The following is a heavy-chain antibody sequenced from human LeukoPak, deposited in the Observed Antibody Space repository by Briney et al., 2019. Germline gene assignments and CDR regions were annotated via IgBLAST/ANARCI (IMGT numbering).Heavy chain of an antibody. CDR2: IYYSGGT. D-gene: IGHD3-22*01. J-gene: IGHJ3*02. CDR3: ARVLITMIVGDAFDI. V-gene: IGHV4-31*03. CDR1: GGSISSGGYY. Sequence: SETLSLTCTVSGGSISSGGYYWSWIRQHPGKGLEWIGYIYYSGGTYYNPSLKSRVTISVDTSKNQFSLKLSSVTAADTAVYYCARVLITMIVGDAFDIWGQGTMVTVSS.